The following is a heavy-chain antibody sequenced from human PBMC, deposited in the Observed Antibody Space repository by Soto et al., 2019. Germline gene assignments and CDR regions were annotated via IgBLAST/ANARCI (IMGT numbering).Heavy chain of an antibody. CDR2: ISGSGATT. Sequence: GGSLRLSCAASGFTFSSYAMSWVRQAPWKGLEWVSTISGSGATTYNANSVKGRFTISRDNSKNTVYLQMNSLRAEDTAVYYCAKDRRVGATYYFDYWGQGALVTVSS. D-gene: IGHD1-26*01. CDR1: GFTFSSYA. J-gene: IGHJ4*02. CDR3: AKDRRVGATYYFDY. V-gene: IGHV3-23*01.